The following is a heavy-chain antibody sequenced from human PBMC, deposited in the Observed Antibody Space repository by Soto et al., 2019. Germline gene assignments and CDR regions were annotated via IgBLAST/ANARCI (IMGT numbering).Heavy chain of an antibody. D-gene: IGHD1-1*01. Sequence: QLQLQESGPGLVKPSETLSLTCTVSGGSFDITSSYWAWVRQPPGKGLEWIAYIYYSGSTYYNPSLKSRITFSVETSTNQLSLRLSSVTAADTAVYYCATVPIVGTKPYYFDSWGQGTLVTVSS. CDR1: GGSFDITSSY. V-gene: IGHV4-39*02. J-gene: IGHJ4*02. CDR2: IYYSGST. CDR3: ATVPIVGTKPYYFDS.